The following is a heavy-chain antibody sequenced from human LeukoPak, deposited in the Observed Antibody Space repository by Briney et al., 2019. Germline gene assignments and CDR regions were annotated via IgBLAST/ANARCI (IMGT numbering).Heavy chain of an antibody. CDR3: ARGVAVAVVDY. CDR1: GGSISRSSYY. D-gene: IGHD6-19*01. Sequence: PSETLSLTCTVSGGSISRSSYYWGWIRQPPGKGLEWIGTIDYSGSTYYNSSLKSRVTISIDTSKNQFSLKLSSVTAADTAVYYCARGVAVAVVDYWGQGTLVTVSS. J-gene: IGHJ4*02. CDR2: IDYSGST. V-gene: IGHV4-39*01.